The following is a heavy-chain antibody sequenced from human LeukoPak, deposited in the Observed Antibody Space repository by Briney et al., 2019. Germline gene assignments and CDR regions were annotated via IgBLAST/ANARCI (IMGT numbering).Heavy chain of an antibody. Sequence: GASVTVSCKTSGYTFANYGMHWVRQAPRQSLKWMGWINTGNGNTKSSQKFQDRVALTRDTSASTAYMELNSLSSEDTAVYYCARVPLSDSSGHYYPHWGQGTLVTVSS. J-gene: IGHJ1*01. CDR2: INTGNGNT. D-gene: IGHD3-22*01. CDR1: GYTFANYG. V-gene: IGHV1-3*04. CDR3: ARVPLSDSSGHYYPH.